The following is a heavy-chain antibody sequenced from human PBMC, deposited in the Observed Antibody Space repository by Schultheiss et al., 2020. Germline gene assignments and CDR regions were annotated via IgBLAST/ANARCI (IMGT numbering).Heavy chain of an antibody. J-gene: IGHJ4*02. D-gene: IGHD1/OR15-1a*01. CDR1: GFTFSSYA. V-gene: IGHV3-23*01. CDR3: AKDRWNSGGSGGFDY. Sequence: GGSLRLSCAASGFTFSSYAMSWVRQAPGKGLECVSVISGSGDTTYYADSVKGRFTISRDSSKNTLYLQMNSLRAEDTAVYYCAKDRWNSGGSGGFDYCGQGTLVTVSS. CDR2: ISGSGDTT.